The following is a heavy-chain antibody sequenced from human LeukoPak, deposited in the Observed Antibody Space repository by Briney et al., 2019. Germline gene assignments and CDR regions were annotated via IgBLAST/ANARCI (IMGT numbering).Heavy chain of an antibody. J-gene: IGHJ4*02. CDR2: ISSSSSTI. CDR3: AKEKWVYNWKCDSSGSGINY. V-gene: IGHV3-48*01. Sequence: GGSLRLSCAASGFIFTSYSMNWVRQAPGKGLEWISYISSSSSTIYYADSVRGRFTISRDNSKNTLYLQMNSLRAEDTAVYYCAKEKWVYNWKCDSSGSGINYWGQGTLVTVSS. CDR1: GFIFTSYS. D-gene: IGHD3-22*01.